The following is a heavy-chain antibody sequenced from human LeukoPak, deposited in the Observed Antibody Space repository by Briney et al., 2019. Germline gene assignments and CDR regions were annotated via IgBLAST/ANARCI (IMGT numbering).Heavy chain of an antibody. CDR1: LGTLRSYA. CDR2: IIPILSIA. J-gene: IGHJ6*02. CDR3: AEGSYGYSYYYYGMDV. V-gene: IGHV1-69*04. D-gene: IGHD5-18*01. Sequence: SSVKVSCKASLGTLRSYAISGVGQAPGQGGEWMGRIIPILSIANYAQKFQGRVTITADKSTSTAYMEVSSLRSEDTAVYYCAEGSYGYSYYYYGMDVWGQGTTVTVSS.